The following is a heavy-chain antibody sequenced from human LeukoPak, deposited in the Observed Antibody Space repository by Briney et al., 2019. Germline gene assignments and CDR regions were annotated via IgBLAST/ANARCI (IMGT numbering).Heavy chain of an antibody. V-gene: IGHV3-73*01. CDR3: VTDGDKWNDFEY. CDR1: GFTFSGSA. J-gene: IGHJ4*02. CDR2: IRSKANSYAT. D-gene: IGHD1-1*01. Sequence: GGSLRLSCAASGFTFSGSAMHWVRQASGKGLEWVGRIRSKANSYATAYAASVKGRFTISRDDSKNTAYLQMNSLKTEDTALYYCVTDGDKWNDFEYWGQGTLVTVSS.